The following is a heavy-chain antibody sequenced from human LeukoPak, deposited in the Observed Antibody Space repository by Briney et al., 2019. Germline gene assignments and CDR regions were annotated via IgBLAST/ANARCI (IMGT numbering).Heavy chain of an antibody. Sequence: GGSLRLSCAASGFTFSSYAMSWVRQAPGKGLEWVSAISGSGGSTYYADSVKGRFTISRDYSNNTVYLQMNSLRAEDTAVYYCVKEGEVVITHRFDSWGQGTLVTVSS. CDR3: VKEGEVVITHRFDS. V-gene: IGHV3-23*01. CDR1: GFTFSSYA. CDR2: ISGSGGST. D-gene: IGHD3-22*01. J-gene: IGHJ4*02.